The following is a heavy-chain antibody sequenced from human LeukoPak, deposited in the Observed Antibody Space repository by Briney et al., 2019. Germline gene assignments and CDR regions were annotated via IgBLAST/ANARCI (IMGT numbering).Heavy chain of an antibody. V-gene: IGHV4-59*08. CDR3: ARHLRRGYDSNWFDP. D-gene: IGHD5-12*01. J-gene: IGHJ5*02. CDR1: GGSISSYY. Sequence: PSQTLSLTCTVSGGSISSYYWSWVWQPPGKGLEWIGYIYYSGSTNYNPSLKSRVTISVDTSKNQFSLKLSSVTAADTAVYYCARHLRRGYDSNWFDPWGQGTLVTVSS. CDR2: IYYSGST.